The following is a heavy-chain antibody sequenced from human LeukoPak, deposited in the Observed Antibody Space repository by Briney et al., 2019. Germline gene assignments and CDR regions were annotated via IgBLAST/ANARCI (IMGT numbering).Heavy chain of an antibody. CDR2: VTYSGGST. D-gene: IGHD6-19*01. Sequence: PGGSLRLSCAASGFTFGSYAMTWVRQAPGKGLEWVSVVTYSGGSTYYADSVKGRFTISRDNSKNTLYLQMNSLRAEDTAVYYCAKEPGLAVAAIDYWGQGTLVTVSS. V-gene: IGHV3-23*01. CDR1: GFTFGSYA. J-gene: IGHJ4*02. CDR3: AKEPGLAVAAIDY.